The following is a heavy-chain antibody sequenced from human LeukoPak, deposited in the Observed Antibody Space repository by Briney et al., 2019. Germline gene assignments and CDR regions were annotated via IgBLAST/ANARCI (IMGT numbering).Heavy chain of an antibody. CDR3: ASYCGGDCRDAFDI. CDR2: IYSGGST. V-gene: IGHV3-53*01. J-gene: IGHJ3*02. D-gene: IGHD2-21*01. Sequence: SVIYSGGSTYYADSVKGRFTISRDNSKNTLYLQMNSLRAEDTAVYYCASYCGGDCRDAFDIWGQGTMVTVSS.